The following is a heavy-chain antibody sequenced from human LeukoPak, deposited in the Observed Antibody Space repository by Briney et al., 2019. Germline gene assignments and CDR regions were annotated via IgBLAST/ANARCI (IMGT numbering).Heavy chain of an antibody. D-gene: IGHD3-10*01. CDR1: GASITNGAYH. CDR2: INYSGGT. Sequence: SETLSLTCTVSGASITNGAYHWGWIRQPPGKGLEWIGSINYSGGTHYNPSLKSRVTISADKSKNQFSLKLSSVTAADTAVYYCTRRSGSGSTKAFDIWGQGTMVTVSS. J-gene: IGHJ3*02. V-gene: IGHV4-39*01. CDR3: TRRSGSGSTKAFDI.